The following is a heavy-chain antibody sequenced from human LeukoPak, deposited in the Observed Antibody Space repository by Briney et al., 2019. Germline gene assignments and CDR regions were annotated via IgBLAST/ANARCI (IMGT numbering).Heavy chain of an antibody. D-gene: IGHD3-10*01. CDR3: AKDPTLLWFGELCYVDY. J-gene: IGHJ4*02. CDR1: GFTFSSYG. V-gene: IGHV3-30*02. Sequence: GGSLRLSCAASGFTFSSYGMHWVRQAPGKGLEWVAFIRYDGSNKYYADSVKGRFTISRDNSKNTLYLQMNSLRAEDTAVYYCAKDPTLLWFGELCYVDYWGQGTLVTVSS. CDR2: IRYDGSNK.